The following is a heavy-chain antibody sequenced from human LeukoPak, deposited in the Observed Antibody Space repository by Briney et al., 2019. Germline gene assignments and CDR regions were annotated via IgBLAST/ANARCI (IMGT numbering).Heavy chain of an antibody. CDR3: ARDTGNWFDP. J-gene: IGHJ5*02. V-gene: IGHV4-61*01. CDR1: GGSVSSGSYY. D-gene: IGHD3-10*01. CDR2: MYSSGST. Sequence: PSETLSLTCNVSGGSVSSGSYYWSWIRQPPGKGLEWIGYMYSSGSTNYNPSLKSRLTISKDTSKNQFSLKLSSVTAADTAVYYYARDTGNWFDPWGQGTLVTVSS.